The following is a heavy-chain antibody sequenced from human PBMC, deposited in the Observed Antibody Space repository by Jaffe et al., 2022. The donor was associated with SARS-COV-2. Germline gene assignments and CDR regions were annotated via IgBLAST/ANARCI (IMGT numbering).Heavy chain of an antibody. D-gene: IGHD1-26*01. J-gene: IGHJ3*02. Sequence: QVQLQQWGAGLLKPSETLSLTCAVYGGSFSGYYWSWIRQPPGKGLEWIGEINHSGSTNYNPSLKSRVTISVDTSKNQFSLKLSSVTAADTAVYYCARDLPSIGGSYDAFDIWGQGTMVTVSS. CDR1: GGSFSGYY. CDR3: ARDLPSIGGSYDAFDI. V-gene: IGHV4-34*01. CDR2: INHSGST.